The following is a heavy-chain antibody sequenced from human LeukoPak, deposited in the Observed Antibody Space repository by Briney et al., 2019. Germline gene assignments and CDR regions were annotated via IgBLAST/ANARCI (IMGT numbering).Heavy chain of an antibody. J-gene: IGHJ4*02. CDR3: AREIYSNILTGTDY. Sequence: ASVKVSCKASGYTFTSYGISWVRQAPGQGLEWMGWISAYNGNTNYAQKLQGRVTMTTDTSTSTAYMELRSLRSDDTAVYYCAREIYSNILTGTDYWGPGTLVTVSS. CDR2: ISAYNGNT. V-gene: IGHV1-18*01. D-gene: IGHD3-9*01. CDR1: GYTFTSYG.